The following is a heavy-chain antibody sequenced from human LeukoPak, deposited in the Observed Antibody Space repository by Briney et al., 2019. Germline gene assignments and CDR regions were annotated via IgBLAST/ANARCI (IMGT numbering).Heavy chain of an antibody. J-gene: IGHJ4*02. CDR3: ARMRRSGYFIDY. Sequence: SETLSLTCTVSGYSISSGYYWSWIRQPPGKGLEWIGYIYYSGSTNYNPSLKSRVTISVDTSKNQFSLKLSSVTAADTAVYYCARMRRSGYFIDYWGQGTLVTVSS. CDR2: IYYSGST. CDR1: GYSISSGYY. D-gene: IGHD3-22*01. V-gene: IGHV4-61*01.